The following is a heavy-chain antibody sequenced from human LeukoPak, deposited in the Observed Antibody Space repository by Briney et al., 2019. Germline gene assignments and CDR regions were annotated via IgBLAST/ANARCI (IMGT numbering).Heavy chain of an antibody. CDR1: GYTFTGYY. V-gene: IGHV1-2*02. J-gene: IGHJ4*02. Sequence: ASVKVSCKASGYTFTGYYMHWVRRAPGQGLEWMGWINPNSGGTNYAQKFQGRVTMTRDTSISTAYMELRSLRSDDTAVYYCARGLVGATAFDYWGQGTLVTVSS. D-gene: IGHD1-26*01. CDR2: INPNSGGT. CDR3: ARGLVGATAFDY.